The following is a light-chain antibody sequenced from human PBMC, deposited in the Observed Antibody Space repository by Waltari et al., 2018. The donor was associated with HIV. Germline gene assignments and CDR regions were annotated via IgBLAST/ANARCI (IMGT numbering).Light chain of an antibody. CDR1: GPNIGGGY. V-gene: IGLV1-47*01. CDR2: GNN. CDR3: AAWDDSLSGRV. J-gene: IGLJ3*02. Sequence: QSVLTQSPSASGTPGQRVTIPCSGRGPNIGGGYIYCYQQLPGTAPKRLIYGNNQRPSGVPDRFSGSKSGTSASLAISGLRSEDEADYYCAAWDDSLSGRVFGGGTKLTVL.